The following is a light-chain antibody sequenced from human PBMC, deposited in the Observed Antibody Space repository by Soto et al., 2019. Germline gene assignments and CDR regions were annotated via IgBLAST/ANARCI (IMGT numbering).Light chain of an antibody. CDR2: GAS. J-gene: IGKJ3*01. CDR1: QTVSSNN. Sequence: DIVLTQSPGTLSLSPGERATLSCRASQTVSSNNLAWYQQKRGQAPRLLIYGASRRAAAIPDRFRGSGSGTDFTLMISSLAPEDFAVYYCQQYGSLPFTFGPGTAVHIK. V-gene: IGKV3-20*01. CDR3: QQYGSLPFT.